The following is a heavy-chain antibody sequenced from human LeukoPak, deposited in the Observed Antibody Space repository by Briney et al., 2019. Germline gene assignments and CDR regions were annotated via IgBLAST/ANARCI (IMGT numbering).Heavy chain of an antibody. CDR3: ARPGITSFDI. J-gene: IGHJ3*02. D-gene: IGHD3-10*01. CDR1: GGSISSSSYY. V-gene: IGHV4-39*07. Sequence: PSETLSLTCTVSGGSISSSSYYWGWIRQPPGKGLEWIGSIYYSGSTYYNPSLKSRVTISVDTSKNQFSLKLSSVTAADTAVYYCARPGITSFDIWGQGTMVIVSS. CDR2: IYYSGST.